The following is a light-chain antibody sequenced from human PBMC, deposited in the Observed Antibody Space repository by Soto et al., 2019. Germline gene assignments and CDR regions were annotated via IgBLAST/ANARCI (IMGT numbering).Light chain of an antibody. Sequence: EIVMTQSPATLSVSPGERATLSCRASQSVSSNLAWYQQKPGQAPRRLIYGASTRATGIPARFSGSGSGTEFTLTISSLQSEDFAFYYCRQYNNWPPITFGQGTRLEIK. V-gene: IGKV3-15*01. J-gene: IGKJ5*01. CDR1: QSVSSN. CDR2: GAS. CDR3: RQYNNWPPIT.